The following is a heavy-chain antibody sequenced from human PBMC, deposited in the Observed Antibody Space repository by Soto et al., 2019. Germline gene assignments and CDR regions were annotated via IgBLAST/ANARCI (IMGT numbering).Heavy chain of an antibody. CDR3: ARRITIFGVVIVYNWFDP. D-gene: IGHD3-3*01. Sequence: PSETLSLTCAVYGGSFSGYYWSWIRQPPGKGLEWIGEINHSGSTNYNPSLKSRVTISVDTSKNQFSLKLSSVTAADTAVYYCARRITIFGVVIVYNWFDPWGQGTLVTVSS. J-gene: IGHJ5*02. CDR1: GGSFSGYY. CDR2: INHSGST. V-gene: IGHV4-34*01.